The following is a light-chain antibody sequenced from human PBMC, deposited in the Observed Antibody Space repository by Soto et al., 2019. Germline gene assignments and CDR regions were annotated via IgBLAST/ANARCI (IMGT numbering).Light chain of an antibody. CDR3: QQYCSSPET. J-gene: IGKJ1*01. V-gene: IGKV3-20*01. CDR1: QSVRSSY. CDR2: GAS. Sequence: EIVLTQSPGTLSLSPGERATLSCRASQSVRSSYLAWYQQKPGQAPRLLIYGASSRATGIPDRFSGSGSGTDFTLTISRLEPEDFAVYYCQQYCSSPETFGQGTKVEIK.